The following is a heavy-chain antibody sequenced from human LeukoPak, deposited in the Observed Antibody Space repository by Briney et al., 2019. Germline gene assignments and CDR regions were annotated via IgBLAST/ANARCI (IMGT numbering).Heavy chain of an antibody. CDR1: GFTFSSYW. Sequence: GGSLRLSCAVSGFTFSSYWMSWVRQAPGKGLEWVANIKQDGSEKYYVDSVKGRFTISRDDAKNSLYLQMNSLRAEDTGVYYCATSGGHPKGFDFWGQGTLVTVSS. J-gene: IGHJ4*02. D-gene: IGHD2-15*01. CDR3: ATSGGHPKGFDF. CDR2: IKQDGSEK. V-gene: IGHV3-7*01.